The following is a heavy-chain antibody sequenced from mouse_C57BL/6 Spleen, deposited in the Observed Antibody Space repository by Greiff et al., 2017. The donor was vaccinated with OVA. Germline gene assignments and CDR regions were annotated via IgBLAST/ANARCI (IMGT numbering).Heavy chain of an antibody. Sequence: QVQLQQSGAELVRPGTSVKVSCKASGYAFTNYLIEWVKQRPGQGLEWIGVINPGSGGTNYNEKFKGKATLTADKSSSTAYMQLSSLTSEDSAVYFCARETAQALAYWGQGTLVTVSA. CDR2: INPGSGGT. D-gene: IGHD3-2*02. CDR1: GYAFTNYL. CDR3: ARETAQALAY. V-gene: IGHV1-54*01. J-gene: IGHJ3*01.